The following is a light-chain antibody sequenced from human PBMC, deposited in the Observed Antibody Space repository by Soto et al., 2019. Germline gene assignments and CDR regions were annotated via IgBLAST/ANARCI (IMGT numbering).Light chain of an antibody. CDR1: SSNIGATYD. CDR2: GNS. Sequence: QSVLTQPPSVSGAPGQRVTISCTGSSSNIGATYDVQWYQQLPGTAHKPLIYGNSNRPSGVPDRFSGSKSGTSASLAITGLQADDEADYYCQSYDSSLSAHYVFGTGTKVT. V-gene: IGLV1-40*01. J-gene: IGLJ1*01. CDR3: QSYDSSLSAHYV.